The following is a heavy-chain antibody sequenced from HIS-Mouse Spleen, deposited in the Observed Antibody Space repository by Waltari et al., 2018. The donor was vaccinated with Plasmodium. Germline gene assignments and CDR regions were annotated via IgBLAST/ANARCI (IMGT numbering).Heavy chain of an antibody. CDR2: INPNSGGT. CDR1: GYTFTGYY. Sequence: QVQLVQSGAEVKKPGASVKVSCKASGYTFTGYYMHWVRQAPGQGLEWMGWINPNSGGTNYAQKVQGRVNRTRDTSMSTAYMELSRLRSDDTAVYYCARVLGYKAAAGTFVEYFQHWGQGTLVTVSS. CDR3: ARVLGYKAAAGTFVEYFQH. V-gene: IGHV1-2*02. J-gene: IGHJ1*01. D-gene: IGHD6-13*01.